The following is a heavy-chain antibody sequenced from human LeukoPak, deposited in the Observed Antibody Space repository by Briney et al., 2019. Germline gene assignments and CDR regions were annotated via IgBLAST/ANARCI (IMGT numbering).Heavy chain of an antibody. D-gene: IGHD2-15*01. V-gene: IGHV4-39*07. Sequence: SQTLSLTCTVSGGSIISSSYYWGWIRQPPGKGLEWIGSIYYSGSTYYNPSLKSRVTISVDRAKNQFSLKLSSVTAADTAVYYCARVDCSGGSCRIDYWGQGTLVTVSS. CDR3: ARVDCSGGSCRIDY. J-gene: IGHJ4*02. CDR1: GGSIISSSYY. CDR2: IYYSGST.